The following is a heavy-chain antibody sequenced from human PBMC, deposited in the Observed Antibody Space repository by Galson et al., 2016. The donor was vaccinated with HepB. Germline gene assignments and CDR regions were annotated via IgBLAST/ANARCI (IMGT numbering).Heavy chain of an antibody. V-gene: IGHV1-24*01. Sequence: SVKVSCKVSGYTLTELSMHWVRQAPGKGLEWMGGFDPEDGETIYAQKFQGRVTMTEDTSTDTAYMELSSLRSEDTAVYYCAKVGWNPYYYNGTDVWGQGTTVTVSS. CDR2: FDPEDGET. J-gene: IGHJ6*02. D-gene: IGHD1-1*01. CDR3: AKVGWNPYYYNGTDV. CDR1: GYTLTELS.